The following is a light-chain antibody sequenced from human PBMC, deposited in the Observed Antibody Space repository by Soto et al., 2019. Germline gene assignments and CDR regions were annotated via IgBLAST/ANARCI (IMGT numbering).Light chain of an antibody. CDR2: VNSDGSH. Sequence: QLVLTQSPSASASLGASVKLTCTLSSGHSSYAIAWHQQQPEKGPRYLMKVNSDGSHIKGDGIPDRFSGSSSGAERYLTISSLQSEDEADCYCQTWGTGIRVFGGGTKLTLL. CDR1: SGHSSYA. J-gene: IGLJ3*02. V-gene: IGLV4-69*01. CDR3: QTWGTGIRV.